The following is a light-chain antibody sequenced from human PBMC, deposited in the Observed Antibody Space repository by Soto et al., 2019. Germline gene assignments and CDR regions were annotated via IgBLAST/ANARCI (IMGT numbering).Light chain of an antibody. CDR3: QKDNAAPLT. CDR2: TSS. Sequence: DIQMTQSPSSLSASVGDRVTITCRASQGIGNYLAWYQQKPGKVPKLLIYTSSTLQSGVPSRFSGSGSGTDFTLTITDLQPEDVATYYCQKDNAAPLTGGGGTKVEIK. CDR1: QGIGNY. V-gene: IGKV1-27*01. J-gene: IGKJ4*01.